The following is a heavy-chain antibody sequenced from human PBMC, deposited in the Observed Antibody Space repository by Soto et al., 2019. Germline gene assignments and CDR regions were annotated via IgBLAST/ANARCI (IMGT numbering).Heavy chain of an antibody. D-gene: IGHD2-8*01. V-gene: IGHV4-34*01. CDR2: INHSGST. CDR1: GGSFSGYY. CDR3: ARGRVVGMVYYYYYGMDV. Sequence: SETLSLTCAVYGGSFSGYYWSWIRQPPGKGLEWIGEINHSGSTNYNPSLKSRVTISVDTSKNQFSLKLSSVTAADTAVYYCARGRVVGMVYYYYYGMDVWGQGTTVTVSS. J-gene: IGHJ6*02.